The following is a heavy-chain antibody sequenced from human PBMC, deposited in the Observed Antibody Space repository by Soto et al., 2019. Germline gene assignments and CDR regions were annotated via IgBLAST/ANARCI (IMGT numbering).Heavy chain of an antibody. CDR1: GYSISSGYY. Sequence: LSLTCAVSGYSISSGYYWGWIRQPPGKGLEWIGSIYHSGSTYYNPSLKSRVTISVDTSKNQFSLKLSSVTAADTAVYYCARDSDDLDILTAANWFDPWGQGTLVTVSS. V-gene: IGHV4-38-2*02. CDR2: IYHSGST. CDR3: ARDSDDLDILTAANWFDP. D-gene: IGHD3-9*01. J-gene: IGHJ5*02.